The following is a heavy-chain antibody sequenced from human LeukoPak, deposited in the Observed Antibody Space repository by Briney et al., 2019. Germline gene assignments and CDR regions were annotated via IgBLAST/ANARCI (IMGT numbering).Heavy chain of an antibody. D-gene: IGHD4-23*01. J-gene: IGHJ1*01. CDR1: GFTFSSYT. V-gene: IGHV3-21*01. CDR3: ARAPPTYGGNSNWFQH. CDR2: ISSSSSYI. Sequence: SGGSLRLSCAASGFTFSSYTMNWVRQAPGKGLEWVSSISSSSSYIYYADSVKGRFTISRDDAKNSPYLQMNSLRAEDTAVYYCARAPPTYGGNSNWFQHWGQGTLVTVSS.